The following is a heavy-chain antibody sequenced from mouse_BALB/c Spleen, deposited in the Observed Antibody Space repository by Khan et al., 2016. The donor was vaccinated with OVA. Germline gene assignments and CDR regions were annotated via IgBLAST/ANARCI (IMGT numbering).Heavy chain of an antibody. D-gene: IGHD1-1*01. CDR2: IRYSGVT. CDR3: ARGNYYGYYVDY. V-gene: IGHV3-2*02. J-gene: IGHJ2*01. Sequence: EVQLQESGPGLVKPSQSLSLTCTVTGYSITSGYAWNWIRQFPGNKLEWMGYIRYSGVTSYTPSLKSRISITRDTSKNQFFLQLNSVTTEDTATYYWARGNYYGYYVDYWGQGTTLTVSS. CDR1: GYSITSGYA.